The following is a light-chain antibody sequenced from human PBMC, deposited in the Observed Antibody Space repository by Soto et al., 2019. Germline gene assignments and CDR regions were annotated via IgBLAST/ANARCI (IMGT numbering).Light chain of an antibody. V-gene: IGKV3-20*01. CDR2: GAS. J-gene: IGKJ1*01. CDR1: QSVSSSY. CDR3: QEYGSSPVM. Sequence: EIVLTQSPGTLSLSPGERATLSCRASQSVSSSYLAWYQQKPGQAPRLLIYGASSRATGIPDRFSGSGSGTDFTFTISSLEPEDFAVYYCQEYGSSPVMFGQGTKVEIK.